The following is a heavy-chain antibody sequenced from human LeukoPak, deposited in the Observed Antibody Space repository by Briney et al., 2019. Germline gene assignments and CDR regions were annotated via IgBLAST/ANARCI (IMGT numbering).Heavy chain of an antibody. CDR2: IYYSGST. CDR3: ARGGMAIDY. V-gene: IGHV4-59*01. Sequence: PETLSLTCTVSGGSISSYYWSWIRQPPGKGLEWIGYIYYSGSTNYNPSLKSRVTISVDTSKNQFSLKLSSVTAADTAVYYCARGGMAIDYWGQGTLVTVSS. D-gene: IGHD5-24*01. CDR1: GGSISSYY. J-gene: IGHJ4*02.